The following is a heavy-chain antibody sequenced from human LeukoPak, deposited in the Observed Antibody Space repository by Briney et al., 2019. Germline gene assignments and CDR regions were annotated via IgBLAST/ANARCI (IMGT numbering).Heavy chain of an antibody. D-gene: IGHD3-10*02. V-gene: IGHV3-48*03. Sequence: GGSLRLSCAASGFTFSSYEMNWVRQAPGKGLEWVSYISSSGSTIYCADSVKGRFTISRDNAKNSLYLQMNSLRAKDTAVYYCAELGITMIGGVWGKGTTVTISS. CDR3: AELGITMIGGV. J-gene: IGHJ6*04. CDR2: ISSSGSTI. CDR1: GFTFSSYE.